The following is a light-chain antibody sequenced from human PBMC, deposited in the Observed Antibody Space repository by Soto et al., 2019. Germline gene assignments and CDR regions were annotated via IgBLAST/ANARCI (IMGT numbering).Light chain of an antibody. CDR1: QNINTY. CDR3: QQTDDNPRT. V-gene: IGKV1-39*01. CDR2: AAT. J-gene: IGKJ1*01. Sequence: DIQVTQSPSSLSASVGDRITITCRTSQNINTYLNWYQQNPGKVPKLLISAATNLQSGVPSRFSGSGSGTEFSLTITSLQADDFATDYCQQTDDNPRTFGQGTKV.